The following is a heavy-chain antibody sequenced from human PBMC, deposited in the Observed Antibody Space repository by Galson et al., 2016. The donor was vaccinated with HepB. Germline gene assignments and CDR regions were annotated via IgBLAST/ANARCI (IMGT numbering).Heavy chain of an antibody. CDR2: ITSSSSYL. D-gene: IGHD4-17*01. CDR1: GFTFRSSI. Sequence: SLRLSCAASGFTFRSSILSWVRQALGKGLEWVSSITSSSSYLYYGDSVKGRFTISRDNGKKSVYLQMNSLRAEDTAVYYCARVGSVTIDAFDIWGQGTMVTVSS. CDR3: ARVGSVTIDAFDI. V-gene: IGHV3-21*01. J-gene: IGHJ3*02.